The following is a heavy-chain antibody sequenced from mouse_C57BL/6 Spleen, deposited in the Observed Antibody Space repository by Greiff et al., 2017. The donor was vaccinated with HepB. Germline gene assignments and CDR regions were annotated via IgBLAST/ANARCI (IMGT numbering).Heavy chain of an antibody. CDR3: TREASHYAMDY. Sequence: EVQVVESGEGLVKPGGSLKLSCAASGFTFSSYAMSWVRQTPEKRLEWVAYISSGGDYIYYADTVKGRFTISRDNARNTLYLQMSSLKSEDTAMYYCTREASHYAMDYWGQGTSVTVSS. V-gene: IGHV5-9-1*02. CDR2: ISSGGDYI. J-gene: IGHJ4*01. CDR1: GFTFSSYA.